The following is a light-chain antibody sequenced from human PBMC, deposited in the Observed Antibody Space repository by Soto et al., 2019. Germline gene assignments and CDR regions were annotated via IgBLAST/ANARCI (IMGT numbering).Light chain of an antibody. Sequence: EIVLTQSPGTLSLSPGERATLSCRAGQSVSSGYLAWYQQKPGQAPRLLIYGASSRATGIPDRFSGSGSGTDFTLTISSLEPEDFAVYYCQQYGSSRDTFGQGTRLEIK. CDR1: QSVSSGY. J-gene: IGKJ5*01. V-gene: IGKV3-20*01. CDR2: GAS. CDR3: QQYGSSRDT.